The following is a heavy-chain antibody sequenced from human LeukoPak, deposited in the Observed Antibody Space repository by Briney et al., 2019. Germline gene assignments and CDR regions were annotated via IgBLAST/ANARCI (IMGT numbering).Heavy chain of an antibody. CDR3: ASTGYSYAVNEIHAFDI. D-gene: IGHD5-18*01. J-gene: IGHJ3*02. CDR1: GGSISSYY. V-gene: IGHV4-59*08. Sequence: SETLSLTCTVSGGSISSYYWSWIRQPPGKGLEWIGYIYYSGSTYYNPSLKSRVTISVDTSKNQFSLKLNSVTAADTAVYYCASTGYSYAVNEIHAFDIWGQGTMVTVSS. CDR2: IYYSGST.